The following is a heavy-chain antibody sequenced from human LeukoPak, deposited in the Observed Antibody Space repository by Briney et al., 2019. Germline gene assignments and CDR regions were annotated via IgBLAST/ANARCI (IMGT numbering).Heavy chain of an antibody. CDR2: INTNTGNP. V-gene: IGHV7-4-1*02. J-gene: IGHJ4*02. Sequence: GASVKVSCKASGYTFTSYAMNWVRQAPGQGLEWMGWINTNTGNPTYAQDFTGRFVFSLDTSVSTAYLQISSLKAEDTAVYYCAASSVYSSSWFFSWFFDYWGQGTLVTVSS. CDR3: AASSVYSSSWFFSWFFDY. CDR1: GYTFTSYA. D-gene: IGHD6-13*01.